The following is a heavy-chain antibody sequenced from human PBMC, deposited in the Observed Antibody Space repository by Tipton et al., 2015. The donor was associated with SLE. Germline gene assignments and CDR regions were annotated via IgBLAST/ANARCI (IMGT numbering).Heavy chain of an antibody. Sequence: QSGAEVKKPGASVKVSCKASGYTFTRNYMNWVRQAPGQGLEWMGGIIPIFGTANYAQKFQGRVTITADESTSTAYMELSSLRSEDTAVYYCARRSGTWGAYYYYGMDVWGQGTTVTVSS. D-gene: IGHD1-26*01. V-gene: IGHV1-69*13. CDR1: GYTFTRNY. CDR2: IIPIFGTA. J-gene: IGHJ6*02. CDR3: ARRSGTWGAYYYYGMDV.